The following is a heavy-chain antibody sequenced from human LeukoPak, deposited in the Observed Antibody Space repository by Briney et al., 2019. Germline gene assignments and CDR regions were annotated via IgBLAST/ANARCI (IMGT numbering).Heavy chain of an antibody. CDR3: AREDYDILTGTLDY. D-gene: IGHD3-9*01. J-gene: IGHJ4*02. V-gene: IGHV3-7*01. CDR1: GFTFSNAW. Sequence: PGGSLRLSCAASGFTFSNAWMSWVRQAPGKGLEWVANIKQDGSEKYYVDSVKGRFTISRDNAKNSLYLQMNSLRAEDTAVYYCAREDYDILTGTLDYWGQGTLVTVSS. CDR2: IKQDGSEK.